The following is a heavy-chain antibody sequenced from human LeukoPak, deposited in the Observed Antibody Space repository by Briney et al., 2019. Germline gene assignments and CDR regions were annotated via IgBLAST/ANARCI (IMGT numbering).Heavy chain of an antibody. CDR2: INHSGST. CDR3: ARARRPYVGATLDY. V-gene: IGHV4-34*01. CDR1: GGSFSGYY. D-gene: IGHD1-26*01. Sequence: SETLSLTRAVYGGSFSGYYWSWIRQPPGKGLEWIGEINHSGSTNYNPSLKSRVTISVDTSKNQFSLKLSSVTAADTAVYYCARARRPYVGATLDYWGQGTLVTVSS. J-gene: IGHJ4*02.